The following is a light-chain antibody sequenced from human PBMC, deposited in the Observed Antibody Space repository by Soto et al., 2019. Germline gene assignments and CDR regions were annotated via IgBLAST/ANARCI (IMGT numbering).Light chain of an antibody. CDR1: QSVYTY. V-gene: IGKV3-11*01. Sequence: EVVLTQSPSTVSLSPGERATLSCRASQSVYTYLAWYQQKPGQAPRLLIFDASKRATGIPARFSGSGSGTDFTLIISSREPDDVAVYYCQQRSNWPPVTFGQGTKVEIK. J-gene: IGKJ1*01. CDR3: QQRSNWPPVT. CDR2: DAS.